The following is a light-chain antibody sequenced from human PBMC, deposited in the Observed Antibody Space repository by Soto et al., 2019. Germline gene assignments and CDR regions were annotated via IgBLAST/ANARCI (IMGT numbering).Light chain of an antibody. Sequence: EIQMTQSPSSLSASVVDRFTITFLASHSVSNWLALYQQKPGRAPQLLIYDSSTLEPGVPSRFRGSGSGTEFTLTINGLQPDDFATSYCQQYDGYSPQTFGQGTKVDIK. J-gene: IGKJ1*01. CDR2: DSS. CDR1: HSVSNW. CDR3: QQYDGYSPQT. V-gene: IGKV1-5*01.